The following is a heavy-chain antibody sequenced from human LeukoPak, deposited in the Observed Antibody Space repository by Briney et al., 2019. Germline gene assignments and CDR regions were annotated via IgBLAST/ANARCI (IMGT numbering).Heavy chain of an antibody. V-gene: IGHV1-18*01. CDR1: GYTFTSYG. J-gene: IGHJ6*02. Sequence: ASVKVSCKASGYTFTSYGISWVRQAPGEALEWTGWISAYNGNTNYAQKLQGRVTMTTDTSTSTAYMELRSLRSDDTAVYYCARVWYSYGAPYYYGMDVWGQGTTVTVSS. CDR2: ISAYNGNT. CDR3: ARVWYSYGAPYYYGMDV. D-gene: IGHD5-18*01.